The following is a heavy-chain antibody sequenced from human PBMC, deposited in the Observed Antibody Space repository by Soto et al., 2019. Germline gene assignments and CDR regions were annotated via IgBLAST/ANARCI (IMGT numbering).Heavy chain of an antibody. CDR3: ARDRVGGSYFGSAAAYFDY. CDR2: ISSSSSYI. J-gene: IGHJ4*02. D-gene: IGHD1-26*01. V-gene: IGHV3-21*01. CDR1: GFTFSSYS. Sequence: GGSLRLSCAASGFTFSSYSMNWVRQAPGKGLEWVSSISSSSSYIYYADSVKGRFTISRDNAKNSLYLQMNSLRAEDTAVYYCARDRVGGSYFGSAAAYFDYWGQGTLVAVSS.